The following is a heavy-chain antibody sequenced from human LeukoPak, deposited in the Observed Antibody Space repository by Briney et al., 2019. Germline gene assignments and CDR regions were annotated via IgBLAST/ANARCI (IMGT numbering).Heavy chain of an antibody. CDR2: INAGNGNT. V-gene: IGHV1-3*01. D-gene: IGHD3-22*01. J-gene: IGHJ5*02. CDR1: GYTFTSYS. Sequence: ASVKVSCKASGYTFTSYSMHWVRQAPGQRLEWMGWINAGNGNTKFSQKFQGRVTITRDTSASTAYMELSSLRSEDTAVYYCARDVIPHYYDSSGYPANWFDPWGQGTLVTVSS. CDR3: ARDVIPHYYDSSGYPANWFDP.